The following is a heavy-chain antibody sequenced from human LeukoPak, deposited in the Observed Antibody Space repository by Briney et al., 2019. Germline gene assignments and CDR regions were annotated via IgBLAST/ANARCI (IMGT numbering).Heavy chain of an antibody. CDR1: GGSLSTYY. V-gene: IGHV4-4*07. CDR2: IYSSGAT. J-gene: IGHJ5*02. CDR3: ARCSGNGYDYSWLDP. Sequence: SETLSLTCTVSGGSLSTYYWSWIRQPARQGLELIGRIYSSGATNATPTPKSRVTMSVDTSKNQFSLKLSSVTAADTAVYYCARCSGNGYDYSWLDPCGQRTLVTVSS. D-gene: IGHD5-12*01.